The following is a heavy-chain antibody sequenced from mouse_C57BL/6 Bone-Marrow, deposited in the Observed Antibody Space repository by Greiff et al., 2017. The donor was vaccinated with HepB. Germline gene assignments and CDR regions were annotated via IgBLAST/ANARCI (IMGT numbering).Heavy chain of an antibody. CDR3: TTWGVFITTGVATDYAMDY. V-gene: IGHV14-4*01. J-gene: IGHJ4*01. D-gene: IGHD1-1*01. CDR1: GFNIKDDY. Sequence: EVQLQQSGAELVRPGASVKLSCTASGFNIKDDYMHWVKQRPEQGLEWIGWIDPENGDTEYASKFQGKATITADTSSNTAYLQLSSLTSEDTAVYYCTTWGVFITTGVATDYAMDYWGQGTSVTVSS. CDR2: IDPENGDT.